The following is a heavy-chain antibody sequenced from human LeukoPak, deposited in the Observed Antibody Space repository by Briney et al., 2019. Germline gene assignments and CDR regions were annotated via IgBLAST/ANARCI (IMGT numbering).Heavy chain of an antibody. CDR3: ARPDEDRGYSYGYNY. Sequence: ASVKVSCKASGGTFSSYAISWVRQAPGQGLEWMGGIIPIFGTANYAQKFQGRVTITADESTSTAYMELSSLRSEDTAVYYCARPDEDRGYSYGYNYWGQGTLVTVSS. D-gene: IGHD5-18*01. CDR1: GGTFSSYA. CDR2: IIPIFGTA. V-gene: IGHV1-69*13. J-gene: IGHJ4*02.